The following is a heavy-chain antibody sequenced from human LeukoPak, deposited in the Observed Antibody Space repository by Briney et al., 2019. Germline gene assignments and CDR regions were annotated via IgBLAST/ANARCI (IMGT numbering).Heavy chain of an antibody. CDR3: ARGPYHYDFWSGYYWDYYYYYMDV. V-gene: IGHV4-34*01. D-gene: IGHD3-3*01. J-gene: IGHJ6*03. CDR2: INHSGST. CDR1: GGSFSGYY. Sequence: SETLSLTCAVYGGSFSGYYWGWIRQPPGKGLEWIGEINHSGSTNYNPSLKSRVTISVDTSKNQFSLKLSSVTAADTAVYYCARGPYHYDFWSGYYWDYYYYYMDVWGKGTTVTVSS.